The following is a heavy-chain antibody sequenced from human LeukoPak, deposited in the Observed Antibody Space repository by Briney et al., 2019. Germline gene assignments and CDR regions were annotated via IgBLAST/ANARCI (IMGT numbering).Heavy chain of an antibody. CDR2: LDYSGST. D-gene: IGHD2-21*01. V-gene: IGHV4-39*02. CDR3: ARGVQVIVPDAVVAYFFDP. J-gene: IGHJ5*02. Sequence: SETLSLTCHVSGDSISGSSYYWGWFRQPPGKRLEWIGGLDYSGSTKWNPSLKSRVTISVDTSKNHFSLTLNSVTAADTAVYYCARGVQVIVPDAVVAYFFDPWGQRTLVTVSS. CDR1: GDSISGSSYY.